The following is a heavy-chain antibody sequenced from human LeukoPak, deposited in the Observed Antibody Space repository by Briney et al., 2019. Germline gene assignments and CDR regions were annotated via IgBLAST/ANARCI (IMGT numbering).Heavy chain of an antibody. CDR1: GGSISSYY. Sequence: SETLSLTCTVSGGSISSYYWSWIRQPPGKGLEWIGYIYYSGSTNYNPSLKSRVTISVDTSKNQFSLKLSSVTAADTAVYYCARAPGIAAAGWYFGLWGRGTLVTVSS. V-gene: IGHV4-59*08. CDR3: ARAPGIAAAGWYFGL. J-gene: IGHJ2*01. D-gene: IGHD6-13*01. CDR2: IYYSGST.